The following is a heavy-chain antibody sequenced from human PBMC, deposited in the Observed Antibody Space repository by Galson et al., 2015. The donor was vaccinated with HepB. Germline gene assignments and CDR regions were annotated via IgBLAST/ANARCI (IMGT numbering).Heavy chain of an antibody. Sequence: SVKVSCKASGYTFTSYGISWVRQAPGQGLEWMGWISAYNGNTNYAQKLQGRVTMTTDTSTSTAYMELRSLRSDDTAVYYCARDIRPSLLRYDWYFDLWGRGTLVTVSS. V-gene: IGHV1-18*01. CDR2: ISAYNGNT. J-gene: IGHJ2*01. CDR1: GYTFTSYG. CDR3: ARDIRPSLLRYDWYFDL. D-gene: IGHD4-17*01.